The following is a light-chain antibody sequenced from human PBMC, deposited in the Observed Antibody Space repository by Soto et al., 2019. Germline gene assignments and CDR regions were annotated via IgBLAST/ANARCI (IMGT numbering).Light chain of an antibody. J-gene: IGKJ1*01. Sequence: AIQMTQSPSSLSASVGDRFTITCRASQVIRNDLGWYQQKPGKAPILLIYAASSLQSGVPSRFSGSGSGTDFTLTISSLQPEDFATYYCLQDYNYPWTFGQGTKVDIK. CDR2: AAS. CDR1: QVIRND. V-gene: IGKV1-6*01. CDR3: LQDYNYPWT.